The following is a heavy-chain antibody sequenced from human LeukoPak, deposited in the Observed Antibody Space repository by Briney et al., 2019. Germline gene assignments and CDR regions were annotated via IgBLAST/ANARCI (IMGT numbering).Heavy chain of an antibody. V-gene: IGHV3-30*04. J-gene: IGHJ4*02. CDR1: GFTFSSYA. CDR2: ISYDGSNR. Sequence: GALRLSCAASGFTFSSYAMHWVRQAPGKGLEWAAVISYDGSNRYYADSVKGRFTISRDNSKNTLYLQMNSLRAEDTAVYYCARDRGLRGFFDYWGQGNLVTVSS. CDR3: ARDRGLRGFFDY. D-gene: IGHD4-23*01.